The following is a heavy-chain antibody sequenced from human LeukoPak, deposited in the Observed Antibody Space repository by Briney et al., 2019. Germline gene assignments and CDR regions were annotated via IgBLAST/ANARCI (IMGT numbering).Heavy chain of an antibody. D-gene: IGHD6-13*01. Sequence: GGSLRLSCAASGFTFSSYAMSWVRQAPGKGLEWVSTISGSGGSTYYADSVKGRFTISRDNSKNTLYLQMNSLRAEDTAVYYCAREGTRIAAAGTAHFDYWGQGTLVTVSS. J-gene: IGHJ4*02. CDR2: ISGSGGST. CDR3: AREGTRIAAAGTAHFDY. CDR1: GFTFSSYA. V-gene: IGHV3-23*01.